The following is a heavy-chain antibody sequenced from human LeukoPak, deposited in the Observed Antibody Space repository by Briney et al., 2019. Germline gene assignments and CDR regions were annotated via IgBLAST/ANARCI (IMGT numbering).Heavy chain of an antibody. J-gene: IGHJ5*02. CDR3: ASTPNYDYVWGGYRYNWFDP. CDR1: GYSFTSYW. D-gene: IGHD3-16*02. Sequence: GESLQISCKGSGYSFTSYWISWVRQMPGKGLEWMGRIDPSDSYTNYSPSFQGHVTISADKSISTAYLQWSSLKASDTAMYYCASTPNYDYVWGGYRYNWFDPWGQGTLVTVSS. V-gene: IGHV5-10-1*01. CDR2: IDPSDSYT.